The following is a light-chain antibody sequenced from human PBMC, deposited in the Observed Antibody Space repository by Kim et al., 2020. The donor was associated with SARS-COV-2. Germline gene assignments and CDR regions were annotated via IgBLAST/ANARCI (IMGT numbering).Light chain of an antibody. CDR3: QVWDTSTNHVV. CDR1: TIGRES. Sequence: ARGKTAGSTWGGGTIGRESVHWNQQKPGQAPVVVIYYDRDRPSGIPDRFSGSNSGNTATLTITRVEAGDEADYYCQVWDTSTNHVVFGGGTQLTVL. CDR2: YDR. V-gene: IGLV3-21*01. J-gene: IGLJ2*01.